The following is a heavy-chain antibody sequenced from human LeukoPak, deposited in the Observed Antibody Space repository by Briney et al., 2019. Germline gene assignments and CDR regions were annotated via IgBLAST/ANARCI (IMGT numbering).Heavy chain of an antibody. V-gene: IGHV1-69*04. D-gene: IGHD5-24*01. CDR2: IIPILGIA. CDR1: GGTFSSYA. CDR3: ARGAGQRWLQAYFDY. Sequence: GASEKVSCKASGGTFSSYAISWVRQAPGQGLEWMGRIIPILGIANYAQKFQGRVTITADKSTSTAYMELSSLRSEDTAVYYCARGAGQRWLQAYFDYWGQGTLVTVSS. J-gene: IGHJ4*02.